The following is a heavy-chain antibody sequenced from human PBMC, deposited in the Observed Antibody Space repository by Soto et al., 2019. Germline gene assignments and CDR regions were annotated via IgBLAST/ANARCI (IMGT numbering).Heavy chain of an antibody. CDR1: GFTFSDYY. CDR2: ISSSGSTI. Sequence: GGSLRLSCAASGFTFSDYYMSWIRQAPGKGLEWVSYISSSGSTIYYADSVKGRFTISRDNAKNSLYLQMNSLRAEDTAVYYCARVPQPYYDFWSGYSEYYYYYMDVWGKGTTVTVSS. D-gene: IGHD3-3*01. V-gene: IGHV3-11*01. J-gene: IGHJ6*03. CDR3: ARVPQPYYDFWSGYSEYYYYYMDV.